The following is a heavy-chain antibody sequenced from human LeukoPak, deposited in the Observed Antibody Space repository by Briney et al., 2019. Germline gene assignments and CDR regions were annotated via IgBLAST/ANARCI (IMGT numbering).Heavy chain of an antibody. V-gene: IGHV4-39*01. CDR1: GGSISTSSYY. Sequence: SETLSLTCTVSGGSISTSSYYWGWIRQPPGKGLEWIGSIFHSGSTYYNPSLKTRVTISVDTSKNQFSLKLSSVTAADTVVYYCARVPNWNYPSFDYWGQGTLVTVSS. CDR3: ARVPNWNYPSFDY. D-gene: IGHD1-7*01. CDR2: IFHSGST. J-gene: IGHJ4*02.